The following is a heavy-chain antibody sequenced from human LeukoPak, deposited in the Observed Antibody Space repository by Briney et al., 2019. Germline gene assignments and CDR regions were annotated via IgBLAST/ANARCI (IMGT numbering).Heavy chain of an antibody. V-gene: IGHV3-23*01. CDR2: VSSNGAKT. CDR3: AKDKYGSGGIAVAGAYFDY. J-gene: IGHJ4*02. D-gene: IGHD6-19*01. Sequence: GGSLRLSCAASGFTFSSYAITWVRQAPGKGLEWVSAVSSNGAKTYYADSVKGRFTISRDNSKNTLYLQMNSLRAEDTAVYYCAKDKYGSGGIAVAGAYFDYWGQGTLVTVSS. CDR1: GFTFSSYA.